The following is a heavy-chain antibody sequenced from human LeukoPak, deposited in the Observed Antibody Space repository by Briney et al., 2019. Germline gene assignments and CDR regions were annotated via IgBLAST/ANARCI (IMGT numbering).Heavy chain of an antibody. CDR1: GGSISSYY. CDR3: ARGNFDWLALDYFDY. V-gene: IGHV4-59*12. J-gene: IGHJ4*02. Sequence: SETLSLTCTVSGGSISSYYWSWIRQPPGKGLEWNGYIYHSGSTYYNPSLKSRVTISVDTSKNQFSLKLSSVTAADTAVYYCARGNFDWLALDYFDYWGQGTLVTVSS. D-gene: IGHD3-9*01. CDR2: IYHSGST.